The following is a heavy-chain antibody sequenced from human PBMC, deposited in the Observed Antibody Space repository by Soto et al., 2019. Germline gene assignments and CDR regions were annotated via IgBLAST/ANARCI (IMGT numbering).Heavy chain of an antibody. J-gene: IGHJ6*02. CDR3: ARQGRNTKIVLVKHYAADF. D-gene: IGHD3-22*01. Sequence: PSEPLSLPCTVSIGSISSTSYDWSWMLHPPVQRLEWIGAIYYDGTTYYTESLKSRVSISVDTSKNQFSLKLNSVTAADTAVYFCARQGRNTKIVLVKHYAADFWGQGTAVTVSS. CDR2: IYYDGTT. V-gene: IGHV4-39*01. CDR1: IGSISSTSYD.